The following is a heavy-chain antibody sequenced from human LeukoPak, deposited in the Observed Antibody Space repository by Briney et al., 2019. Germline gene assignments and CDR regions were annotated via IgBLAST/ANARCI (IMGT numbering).Heavy chain of an antibody. D-gene: IGHD3-22*01. V-gene: IGHV4-59*12. CDR1: GGSISSYY. CDR3: AVINSPYYYDSSGFDY. CDR2: IYYSGST. J-gene: IGHJ4*02. Sequence: PSETLSLTCTVSGGSISSYYWSWIRQPPGKGLEWIGYIYYSGSTNYNPSLKSRVTISVDTSKNQFSLKLSSVTAADTAVYYCAVINSPYYYDSSGFDYWGQGTLVTVSS.